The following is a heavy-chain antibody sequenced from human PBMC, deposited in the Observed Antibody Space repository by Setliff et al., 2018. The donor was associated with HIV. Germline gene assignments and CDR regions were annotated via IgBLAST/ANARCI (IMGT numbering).Heavy chain of an antibody. J-gene: IGHJ6*03. D-gene: IGHD3-3*01. Sequence: PSETLSLTCTVSGGSISSYYWSWIRQPPGKGLEWIGYINYSGSTNYNPSLKSRVSMSIDTSKNQFSLKMSSVTAADTAVYYCARGVVDYDFWSGSGDYYYMDVWGKGTTVTSP. CDR1: GGSISSYY. V-gene: IGHV4-59*12. CDR3: ARGVVDYDFWSGSGDYYYMDV. CDR2: INYSGST.